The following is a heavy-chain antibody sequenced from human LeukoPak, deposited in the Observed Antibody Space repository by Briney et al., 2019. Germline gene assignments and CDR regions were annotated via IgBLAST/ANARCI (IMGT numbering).Heavy chain of an antibody. D-gene: IGHD3-22*01. CDR2: ISGSGGST. J-gene: IGHJ4*02. V-gene: IGHV3-23*01. Sequence: GGSLRLSCAASGFTFSSYAMSWVRQAPGKGLERVSAISGSGGSTYYADSVKGRFTISRDNSKNTLYLQMNSLRAEDTAVYYCAKVGRSMIVVVITVFAYWGQGTLVTVSS. CDR1: GFTFSSYA. CDR3: AKVGRSMIVVVITVFAY.